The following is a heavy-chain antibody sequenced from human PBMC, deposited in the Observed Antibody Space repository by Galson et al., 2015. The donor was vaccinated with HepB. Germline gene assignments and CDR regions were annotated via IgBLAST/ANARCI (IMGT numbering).Heavy chain of an antibody. CDR3: ARRGDVTGYSSNKPLSWYSDL. Sequence: SLRLSCAASGFTFNTFTMKWVRQAPGKGLEWVSSISSSNTYIYYADSVKGRFTISRDNAKDSLYLQMNSLRDEDTAVYFCARRGDVTGYSSNKPLSWYSDLWGRGTLVTVSS. D-gene: IGHD3-9*01. CDR1: GFTFNTFT. V-gene: IGHV3-21*01. CDR2: ISSSNTYI. J-gene: IGHJ2*01.